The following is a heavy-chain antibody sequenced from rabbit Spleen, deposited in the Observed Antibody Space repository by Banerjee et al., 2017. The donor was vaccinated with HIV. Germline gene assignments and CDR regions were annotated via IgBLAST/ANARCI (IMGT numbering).Heavy chain of an antibody. CDR1: GFDFSDGHV. Sequence: QEQLVESGGGLVQPEGSLILTCKASGFDFSDGHVISWVRQAPGKGLEWIASINSFTGRPVYATWAKGRFTVSKASWTTVTLQMTSLTAADTASYFCARDTGSSFSSYGMDLWGPGTLVTVS. D-gene: IGHD8-1*01. CDR3: ARDTGSSFSSYGMDL. V-gene: IGHV1S45*01. CDR2: INSFTGRP. J-gene: IGHJ6*01.